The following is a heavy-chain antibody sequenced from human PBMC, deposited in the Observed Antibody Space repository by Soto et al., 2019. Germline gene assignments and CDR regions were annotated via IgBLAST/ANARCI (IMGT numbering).Heavy chain of an antibody. CDR3: ARSGYSSAWYTAFDS. D-gene: IGHD6-19*01. Sequence: PSETLSLTGTVSGDSSSGYYWNWIRQRAGKGLEWIGRIYASGSTISNRSLRSRVALSVDTSKNQFSLNLNSVTAADTAMYYCARSGYSSAWYTAFDSWSQGTLVTVSS. J-gene: IGHJ4*02. CDR2: IYASGST. CDR1: GDSSSGYY. V-gene: IGHV4-4*07.